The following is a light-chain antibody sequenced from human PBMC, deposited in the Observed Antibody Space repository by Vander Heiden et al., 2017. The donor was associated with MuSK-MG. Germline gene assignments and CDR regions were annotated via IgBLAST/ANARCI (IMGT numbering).Light chain of an antibody. V-gene: IGKV2D-29*01. Sequence: FMLTETQLSLSVTPVRTDSISCKSSQSLLHSDGKYYLYWYLKNPFQPPQLLLYEVSNRFSGVPDRFSGSGSGTDFTLKISRVEAEDVGVYYCMQSIQLPWTFGQGTKVEIK. CDR1: QSLLHSDGKYY. J-gene: IGKJ1*01. CDR3: MQSIQLPWT. CDR2: EVS.